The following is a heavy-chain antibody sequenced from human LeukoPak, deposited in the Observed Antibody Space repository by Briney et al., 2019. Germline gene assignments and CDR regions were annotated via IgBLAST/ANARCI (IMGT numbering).Heavy chain of an antibody. CDR3: AKDRGLRYFDWLYDY. Sequence: PGGSLRLSCAASGFTFSSYAMNWVRQAPGKGLEWVSAISGSGGSTYYADSVKGRFTISRDNAKNSLYLQMNSLRAEDTAVYYCAKDRGLRYFDWLYDYWGQGTLVTVSS. J-gene: IGHJ4*02. CDR1: GFTFSSYA. D-gene: IGHD3-9*01. CDR2: ISGSGGST. V-gene: IGHV3-23*01.